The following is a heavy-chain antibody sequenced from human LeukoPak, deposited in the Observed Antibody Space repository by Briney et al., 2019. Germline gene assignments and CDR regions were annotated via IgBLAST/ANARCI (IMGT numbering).Heavy chain of an antibody. V-gene: IGHV4-59*01. D-gene: IGHD5-18*01. CDR1: GDSISYYY. CDR3: ARVRGYSYDSSDFDY. Sequence: SETLSLTCTVSGDSISYYYWSWIRQPLGKGLEWIGKIYYSGNTNYNPSLKSRVTISVDTSKNQFSLKLSSVTAADTAVYYCARVRGYSYDSSDFDYWGQGTLVTVSS. J-gene: IGHJ4*02. CDR2: IYYSGNT.